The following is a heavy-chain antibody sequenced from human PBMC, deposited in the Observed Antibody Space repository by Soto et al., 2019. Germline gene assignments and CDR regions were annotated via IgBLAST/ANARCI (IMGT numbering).Heavy chain of an antibody. D-gene: IGHD3-3*01. CDR1: GGSISSGDYY. J-gene: IGHJ6*02. CDR2: IYYSGST. CDR3: ARATRFIGLYGMDV. Sequence: SETLSLTSTVAGGSISSGDYYWSWIRQPPGKGLEWIGYIYYSGSTYYNPSLKSRVTISVDTSKNQFSLKLSSVTAADTAVYYCARATRFIGLYGMDVWGQGTTVTVSS. V-gene: IGHV4-30-4*01.